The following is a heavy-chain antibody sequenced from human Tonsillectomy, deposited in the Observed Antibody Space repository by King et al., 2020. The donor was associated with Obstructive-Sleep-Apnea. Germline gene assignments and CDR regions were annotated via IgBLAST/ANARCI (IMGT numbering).Heavy chain of an antibody. CDR3: ASGYNSGPVY. J-gene: IGHJ4*02. CDR1: GFTFSSYS. V-gene: IGHV3-48*04. D-gene: IGHD6-19*01. Sequence: VQLVESGGGLVQPGGSLRLSCAASGFTFSSYSMNWVRQAPGKGLEWVSYISSSSSTIYYADSVKGRFTISRDNAKNSLYLQMNSLRAEDTAVYYCASGYNSGPVYWGQGTLVTVSS. CDR2: ISSSSSTI.